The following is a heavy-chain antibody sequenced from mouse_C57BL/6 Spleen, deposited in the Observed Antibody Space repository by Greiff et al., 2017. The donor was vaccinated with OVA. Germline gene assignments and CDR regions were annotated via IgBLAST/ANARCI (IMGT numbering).Heavy chain of an antibody. D-gene: IGHD2-5*01. Sequence: QVQLKQSGAELVKPGASVKISCKASGYAFSSYWMNWVKQRPGKGLEWIGQIYPGDGDTNYNGKFKGKATLTADKSSSTAYMQLSSLTAEDSAVDVCARAYYSNYEGYWGQGTTLTVSS. CDR2: IYPGDGDT. CDR3: ARAYYSNYEGY. CDR1: GYAFSSYW. J-gene: IGHJ2*01. V-gene: IGHV1-80*01.